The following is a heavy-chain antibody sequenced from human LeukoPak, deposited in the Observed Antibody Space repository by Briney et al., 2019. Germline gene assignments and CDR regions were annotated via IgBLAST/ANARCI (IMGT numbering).Heavy chain of an antibody. CDR3: ARDQNWNDPMGYYYGMDV. CDR2: INPNSGGT. Sequence: ASVKVSCKASGYTFTGYYTHWVRQAPGQGLEWMGWINPNSGGTNYAQKFQGRVTMTRDTSISTAYMELSRLRSDDTAVYYCARDQNWNDPMGYYYGMDVWGQGTTVTVSS. D-gene: IGHD1-1*01. J-gene: IGHJ6*02. V-gene: IGHV1-2*02. CDR1: GYTFTGYY.